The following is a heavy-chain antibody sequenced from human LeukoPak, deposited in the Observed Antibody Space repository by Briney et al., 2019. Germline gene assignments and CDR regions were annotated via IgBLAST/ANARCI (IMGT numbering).Heavy chain of an antibody. CDR2: ISHNGDIS. CDR3: AKPLSAGLLYGMDV. V-gene: IGHV3-23*01. D-gene: IGHD2-15*01. CDR1: GFTFSSYA. J-gene: IGHJ6*02. Sequence: GGSLRLSCAASGFTFSSYAISWVRQAPGKGLEWVSTISHNGDISYYTDSVKGRFTISRDNSKNTLYLQMNSLRAEDTAVYYCAKPLSAGLLYGMDVWGQGTTVTVSS.